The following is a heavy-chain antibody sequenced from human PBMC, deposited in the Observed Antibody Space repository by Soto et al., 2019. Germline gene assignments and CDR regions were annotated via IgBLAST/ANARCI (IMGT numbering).Heavy chain of an antibody. Sequence: QLQLQESGPGLVKPSETLSLTCSVSGGSISSRTFWWAWIRQPPGKGLEWIGDMYYSGSSYSSPSHMSRVPLSVDTSKNQFSLKLNSVTAADTAVYYCARHPRDDYNYGGSGIFDYWAQGTLVTVSS. V-gene: IGHV4-39*01. CDR2: MYYSGSS. D-gene: IGHD4-4*01. CDR3: ARHPRDDYNYGGSGIFDY. CDR1: GGSISSRTFW. J-gene: IGHJ4*02.